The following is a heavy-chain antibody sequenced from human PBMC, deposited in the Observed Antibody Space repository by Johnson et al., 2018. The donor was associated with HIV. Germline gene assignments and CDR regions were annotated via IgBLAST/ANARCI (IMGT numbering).Heavy chain of an antibody. CDR1: GFTFSNYW. V-gene: IGHV3-30*14. CDR2: ISYDGSNE. Sequence: QMQLVESGGGLVQPGGSLRLSCAASGFTFSNYWMEWVRQAPGKGLEWVAVISYDGSNEYYADSVKGRFTISRDNSKNTLYLQMNSLRAEDTAVYYCARGPVFDIWGQGTMVTVSS. J-gene: IGHJ3*02. CDR3: ARGPVFDI.